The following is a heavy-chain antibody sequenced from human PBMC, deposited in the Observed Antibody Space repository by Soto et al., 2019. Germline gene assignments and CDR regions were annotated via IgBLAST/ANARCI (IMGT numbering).Heavy chain of an antibody. CDR1: GGTSSSES. J-gene: IGHJ4*02. D-gene: IGHD4-17*01. V-gene: IGHV1-69*02. Sequence: QVQLVQSGAEVKKPGSSVKVSCKASGGTSSSESISWLRQAPGQGLEWMGRIIPMFGIAKYAQKFQGRVTITADRSSHTAYMELSSLRSDDPAVYFCARGTPVPTYFFDSWGQGTLLAVSS. CDR3: ARGTPVPTYFFDS. CDR2: IIPMFGIA.